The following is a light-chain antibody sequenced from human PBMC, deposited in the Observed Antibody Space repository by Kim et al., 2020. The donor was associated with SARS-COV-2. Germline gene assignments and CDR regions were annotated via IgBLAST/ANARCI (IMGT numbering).Light chain of an antibody. V-gene: IGLV7-43*01. CDR1: PGAVTSSNY. CDR2: SKS. Sequence: PGVTVTRTRADRPGAVTSSNYPDWVQQTPGQTPRALIWSKSYKHTWTPARFSGYLIGGKAVLTLSGAQPEDEAVYFCLLYYSGAVLFGGGTKVTVL. CDR3: LLYYSGAVL. J-gene: IGLJ2*01.